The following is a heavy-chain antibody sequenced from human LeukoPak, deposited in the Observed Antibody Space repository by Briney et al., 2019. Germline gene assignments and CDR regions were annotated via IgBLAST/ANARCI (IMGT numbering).Heavy chain of an antibody. CDR1: GGSINTYY. V-gene: IGHV4-59*12. J-gene: IGHJ6*03. CDR3: ARGDYYYYMDV. CDR2: IYYSGST. Sequence: PSETLSLTCTVSGGSINTYYWSWIRQPPGKGLEWVGYIYYSGSTNYNPSLKSRVTISIDTSKNQFSLKLSSVTAADTAVYYCARGDYYYYMDVWGKGTTVTVSS.